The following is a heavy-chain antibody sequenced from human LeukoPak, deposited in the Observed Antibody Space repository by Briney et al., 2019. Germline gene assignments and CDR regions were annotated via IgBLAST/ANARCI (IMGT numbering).Heavy chain of an antibody. CDR2: ISGSGGST. CDR1: GFTFDNYA. J-gene: IGHJ4*02. D-gene: IGHD3-16*01. V-gene: IGHV3-23*01. CDR3: TKVLWGLTLLSSGY. Sequence: GGPLSLSCAASGFTFDNYAMTWVRQAPGKGLEWISTISGSGGSTHYAESVKGRFTIFRDNSKNMVFLQMNSLRAEDTALYYCTKVLWGLTLLSSGYWGQGTLVTVSS.